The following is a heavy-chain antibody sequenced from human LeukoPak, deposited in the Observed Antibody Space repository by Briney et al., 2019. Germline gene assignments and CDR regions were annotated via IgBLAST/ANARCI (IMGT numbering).Heavy chain of an antibody. Sequence: GASVKVSCKASGGTFSSYAISWVRQAPGQGLEWMGRIIPILGIANYAQKFQGRVTITADKSTSTAYMELSSLRSEDTAVYYCASEWFGELFSWYFDYWGQGTLVTVSS. CDR3: ASEWFGELFSWYFDY. CDR2: IIPILGIA. CDR1: GGTFSSYA. D-gene: IGHD3-10*01. V-gene: IGHV1-69*04. J-gene: IGHJ4*02.